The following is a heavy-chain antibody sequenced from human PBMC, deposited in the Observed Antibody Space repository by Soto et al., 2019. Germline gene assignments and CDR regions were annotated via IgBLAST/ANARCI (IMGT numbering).Heavy chain of an antibody. Sequence: HPGGSLRLSCAASGFTFSSYAMHWVRQAPGKGLEWVAVISYDGSNKYYADSVKGRFTISRDNSKNTLYLQMNSLRAEDTAVYYCARDRARFHFWSGYYDFDYWGQGTLVTVSS. J-gene: IGHJ4*02. V-gene: IGHV3-30-3*01. CDR3: ARDRARFHFWSGYYDFDY. CDR2: ISYDGSNK. D-gene: IGHD3-3*02. CDR1: GFTFSSYA.